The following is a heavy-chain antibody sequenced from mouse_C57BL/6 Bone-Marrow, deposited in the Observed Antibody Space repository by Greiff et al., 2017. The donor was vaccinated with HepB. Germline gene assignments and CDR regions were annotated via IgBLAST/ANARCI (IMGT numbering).Heavy chain of an antibody. J-gene: IGHJ2*01. V-gene: IGHV1-15*01. CDR2: IDPETGGT. Sequence: QVQLQQSGAELVRPGASVTLSCKASGYTFTDYEMHWVKQTPVHGLEWIGAIDPETGGTAYNQKFKGKAILTADKSSSTAYMERRSLTSEDSAVYYCTRREPDYWGQGTTLTVSS. CDR3: TRREPDY. CDR1: GYTFTDYE.